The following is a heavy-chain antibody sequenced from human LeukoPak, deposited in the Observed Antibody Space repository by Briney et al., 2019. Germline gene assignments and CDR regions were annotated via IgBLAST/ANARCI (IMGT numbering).Heavy chain of an antibody. V-gene: IGHV3-21*01. CDR1: GFTFSSYS. CDR2: ITSSSSYI. CDR3: ARAAPLHVLRFLEWSDY. D-gene: IGHD3-3*01. Sequence: GGSLRLSCAGSGFTFSSYSMNWVRQALGKGLEWVSSITSSSSYIYYAASVTGRFTISRDNAKSSLYLQMNSLRAEDTAVYYCARAAPLHVLRFLEWSDYWGQGTLVTVSS. J-gene: IGHJ4*02.